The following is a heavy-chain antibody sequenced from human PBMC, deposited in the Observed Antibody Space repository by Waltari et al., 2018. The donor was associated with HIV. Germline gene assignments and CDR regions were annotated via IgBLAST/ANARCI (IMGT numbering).Heavy chain of an antibody. CDR2: ICSGGST. Sequence: VRMVESGGGLIQPGGSLRLSCAASGLTVSSNYMTWVRQAPGKGLEWVSVICSGGSTYCADCVKGRFTISRDNSKNTLYLQVNRLRAEDTAVYDCARGPVVATLDFDYWGQGTLVTVSS. D-gene: IGHD5-12*01. CDR1: GLTVSSNY. J-gene: IGHJ4*02. CDR3: ARGPVVATLDFDY. V-gene: IGHV3-53*01.